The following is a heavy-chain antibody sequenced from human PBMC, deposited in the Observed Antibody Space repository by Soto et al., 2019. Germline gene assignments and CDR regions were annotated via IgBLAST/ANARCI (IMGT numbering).Heavy chain of an antibody. CDR2: NSGSGGST. D-gene: IGHD2-2*01. CDR1: GFPFSSYA. CDR3: AKTEYQMLLPY. V-gene: IGHV3-23*01. Sequence: GGSLRLSCAASGFPFSSYAMSWVRQAPGKGLEWVSANSGSGGSTYYADSVKGRFTISRDNSKNTLYLQMNSLRAEDTAVYYCAKTEYQMLLPYWGQGTLVTVSS. J-gene: IGHJ4*02.